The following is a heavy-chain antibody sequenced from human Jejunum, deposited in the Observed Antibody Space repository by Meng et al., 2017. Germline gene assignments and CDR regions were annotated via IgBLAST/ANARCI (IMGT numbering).Heavy chain of an antibody. Sequence: VRLVAAGTVVTEPVGSGTVCCKASRYHPQAFGINWFREYHGEGLEWIGWMKTDSRKPINGKAFTERFVFFLDTSINTAYLQIGSLKAENTAFYSCERGGVGCCTGGSCSFDYWGQGTLVTVSS. J-gene: IGHJ4*02. V-gene: IGHV7-4-1*01. CDR2: MKTDSRKP. CDR3: ERGGVGCCTGGSCSFDY. CDR1: RYHPQAFG. D-gene: IGHD2-15*01.